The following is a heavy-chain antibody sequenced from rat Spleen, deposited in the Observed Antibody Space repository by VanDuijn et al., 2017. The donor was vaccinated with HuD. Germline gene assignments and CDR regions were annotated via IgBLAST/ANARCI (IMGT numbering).Heavy chain of an antibody. CDR3: ARPSYYGYTYGHYFDY. Sequence: EVQLVESGGGLVQPGRSLKLSCAASGFTFSDHNMAWVRQAPKKGLEWVATISYDGSSIYYRDSVRGRFTISRDNAKSTLYLQMNSLRSEDTATYYCARPSYYGYTYGHYFDYWGQGVMVTVSS. CDR1: GFTFSDHN. CDR2: ISYDGSSI. J-gene: IGHJ2*01. D-gene: IGHD1-9*01. V-gene: IGHV5-7*01.